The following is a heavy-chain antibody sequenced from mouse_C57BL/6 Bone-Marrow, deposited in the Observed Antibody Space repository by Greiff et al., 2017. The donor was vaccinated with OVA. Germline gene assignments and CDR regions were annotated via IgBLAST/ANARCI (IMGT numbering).Heavy chain of an antibody. CDR3: AREGDIATVVATSDYYAMDY. CDR1: GYTFTSYW. Sequence: QVQLQQPGAELVRPGTSVKLSCKASGYTFTSYWMHWVKQRPGQGLEWIGVIDPSDSYTNYNQKFKGKATLTVDTSSSTAYMQLNSLTSEDSAVYYCAREGDIATVVATSDYYAMDYWGQGPSVTVSS. V-gene: IGHV1-59*01. CDR2: IDPSDSYT. J-gene: IGHJ4*01. D-gene: IGHD1-1*01.